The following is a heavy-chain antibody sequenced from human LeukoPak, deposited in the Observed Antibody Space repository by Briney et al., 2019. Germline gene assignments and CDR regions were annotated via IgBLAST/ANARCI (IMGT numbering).Heavy chain of an antibody. Sequence: SETLSLTXTVSGYSISSGYYWGWIRQPPGKGLEWIGSIYHSGSTYYNPSLKSRVTISVDTSKNQFSLKLSSVTAADTAVYYCAGALITIFGVVIGTPEFDYWGQGTLVTVSS. V-gene: IGHV4-38-2*02. CDR2: IYHSGST. D-gene: IGHD3-3*01. CDR1: GYSISSGYY. CDR3: AGALITIFGVVIGTPEFDY. J-gene: IGHJ4*02.